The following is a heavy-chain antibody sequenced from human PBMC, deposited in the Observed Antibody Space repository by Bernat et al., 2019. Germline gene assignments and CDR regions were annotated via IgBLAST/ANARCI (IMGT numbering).Heavy chain of an antibody. Sequence: EVQLLESGGGLVQPGGSLRLSCAASGFTFSSYAMSWVRQAPGKGLEWVSAISGSGGSTYYADSVKGRFTISRDNSKNTLYLQMNSLRAEDTAVYYCANWDDGSVAGTLSGSYWGQGTLVTVSS. D-gene: IGHD6-19*01. CDR2: ISGSGGST. V-gene: IGHV3-23*01. CDR1: GFTFSSYA. CDR3: ANWDDGSVAGTLSGSY. J-gene: IGHJ4*02.